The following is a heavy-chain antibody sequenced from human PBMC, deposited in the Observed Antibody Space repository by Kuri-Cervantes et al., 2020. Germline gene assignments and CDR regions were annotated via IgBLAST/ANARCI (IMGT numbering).Heavy chain of an antibody. CDR3: ARVPHNLIWFGELTG. J-gene: IGHJ4*02. CDR2: IIPIFGTA. D-gene: IGHD3-10*01. CDR1: GYTFTSYA. V-gene: IGHV1-69*06. Sequence: SVKVSCKASGYTFTSYAMNWVRQAPGQGLEWMGGIIPIFGTANYAQKFQGRVTITADKSTSTAYMELSSLRSEDTAVYYCARVPHNLIWFGELTGWGQGTLVTVSS.